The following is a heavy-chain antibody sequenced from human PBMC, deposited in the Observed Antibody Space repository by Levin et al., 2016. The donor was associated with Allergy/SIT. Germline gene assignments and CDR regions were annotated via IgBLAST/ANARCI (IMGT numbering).Heavy chain of an antibody. CDR3: ARNIYAGYYDY. D-gene: IGHD2-21*01. Sequence: GGSLRLSCAASGFTFVDYYMSWMRQAPGKGLEWVAYISSGGGDTDYADSVKGRFTISRDNGKNSIYLHMNNLRAEDTAVYYCARNIYAGYYDYWGRGALVTVS. CDR1: GFTFVDYY. V-gene: IGHV3-11*06. CDR2: ISSGGGDT. J-gene: IGHJ4*02.